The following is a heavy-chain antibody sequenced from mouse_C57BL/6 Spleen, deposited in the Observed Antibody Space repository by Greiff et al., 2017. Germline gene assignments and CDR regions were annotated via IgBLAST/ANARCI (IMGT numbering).Heavy chain of an antibody. CDR1: GYTFTEYT. J-gene: IGHJ4*01. CDR3: ARSPYYGMDY. V-gene: IGHV1-62-2*01. CDR2: FYPGSGSI. Sequence: QVQLQQSGAELVKPGASVKLSCKASGYTFTEYTIHWVKQRSGQGLEWIGWFYPGSGSIKYNEKFKDKATLTADKSSSTAYMQLNSLTSEDSAVYYCARSPYYGMDYWGQGTSVTVSS.